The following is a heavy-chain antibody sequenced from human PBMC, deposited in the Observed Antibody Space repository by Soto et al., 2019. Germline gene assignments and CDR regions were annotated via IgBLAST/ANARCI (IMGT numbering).Heavy chain of an antibody. CDR2: IYYSGST. D-gene: IGHD2-15*01. V-gene: IGHV4-59*01. J-gene: IGHJ5*02. CDR1: GGSISSYY. CDR3: ARVSGHCSGGSCYRDWFDP. Sequence: SETLSLTCTVSGGSISSYYWSWIRQPPGKGLEWIGYIYYSGSTNYNPSLKSRVTISVDTSKNQFSLKLSSVTAADTAVYYCARVSGHCSGGSCYRDWFDPWGQGTLVTVSS.